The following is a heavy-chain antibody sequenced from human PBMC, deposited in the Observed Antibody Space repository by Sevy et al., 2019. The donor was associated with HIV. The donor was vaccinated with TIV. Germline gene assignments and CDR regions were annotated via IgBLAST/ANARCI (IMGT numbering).Heavy chain of an antibody. CDR2: ISYDGSKK. Sequence: GGSLRLSCAASGFTFSSYALLWVRQAPGKGLEWVSLISYDGSKKYYSDSVKGRFAISRDESKTTLFLQMNSLRSEDSTIYYRARVDVSYCTYDCYQRFDYWGRATLVTVSS. CDR1: GFTFSSYA. V-gene: IGHV3-30*09. D-gene: IGHD2-8*01. CDR3: ARVDVSYCTYDCYQRFDY. J-gene: IGHJ4*02.